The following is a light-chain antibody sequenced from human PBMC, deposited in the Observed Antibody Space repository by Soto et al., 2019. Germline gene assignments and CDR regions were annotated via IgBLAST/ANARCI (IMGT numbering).Light chain of an antibody. CDR2: AAY. V-gene: IGKV1-39*01. CDR3: QPSYSTPIT. J-gene: IGKJ5*01. Sequence: DIQMNQSPSTLSPSVGDRVTITCRASQSISSYLNWYQQKPGKARKLLIYAAYSLQSGVPSRFSGSGSGTDFTLTISSLQTEDFATYYCQPSYSTPITVGQGTRVEIK. CDR1: QSISSY.